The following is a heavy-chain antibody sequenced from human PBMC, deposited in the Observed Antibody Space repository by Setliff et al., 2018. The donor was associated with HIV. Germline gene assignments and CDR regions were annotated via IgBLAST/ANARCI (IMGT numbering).Heavy chain of an antibody. CDR3: ARENNFDY. CDR2: ISNIGSTI. J-gene: IGHJ4*02. V-gene: IGHV3-48*03. CDR1: GFTFSSYE. Sequence: GGSLRLSCAASGFTFSSYEMNWVRQAPGKGLEWVSYISNIGSTIYYADSVKGRFTISRDTSRNTLYLQMNSLRVEDSALYYCARENNFDYWGQGTLVTVS.